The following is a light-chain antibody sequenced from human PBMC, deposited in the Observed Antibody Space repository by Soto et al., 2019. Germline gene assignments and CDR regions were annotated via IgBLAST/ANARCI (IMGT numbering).Light chain of an antibody. CDR1: QSVNIY. V-gene: IGKV3D-15*01. CDR3: QQYDDWLRLT. J-gene: IGKJ4*01. CDR2: GAS. Sequence: EIVMTQSPATLSVSPGERATLSCRASQSVNIYLAWYQQKPGQAPRLLIFGASSRATGIPARFSGSGSGTEYNLTISILQSEYFAVYFCQQYDDWLRLTFGGGTKVEIK.